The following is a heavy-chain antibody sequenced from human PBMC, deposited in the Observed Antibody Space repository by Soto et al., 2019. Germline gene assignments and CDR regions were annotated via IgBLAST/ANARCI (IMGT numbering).Heavy chain of an antibody. CDR3: ARNSFSNNHYYHSNTGWFDP. CDR2: INPSGGST. D-gene: IGHD3-22*01. J-gene: IGHJ5*02. CDR1: GYTFTSYY. Sequence: EASVKVSCKASGYTFTSYYMHWVRQAPGQGLEWMGIINPSGGSTSYAQKFQGRVTMTRDTSTSTVYMELSSLRSEDTAVYYCARNSFSNNHYYHSNTGWFDPWGQGTLVTVSS. V-gene: IGHV1-46*01.